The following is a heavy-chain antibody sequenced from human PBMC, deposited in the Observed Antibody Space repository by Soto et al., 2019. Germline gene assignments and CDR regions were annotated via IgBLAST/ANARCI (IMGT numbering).Heavy chain of an antibody. V-gene: IGHV3-21*01. CDR3: ASSYCGGDCYSVNYYGMDV. CDR1: GFTFTRYS. J-gene: IGHJ6*02. Sequence: GGSLRLSCAASGFTFTRYSMNWVRQAPGKGLEWVSSISSTTNYIYYADSVKGRFTISRDNAKNSXXXXXXXXXAXXXAVYYCASSYCGGDCYSVNYYGMDVWGQGTTVT. D-gene: IGHD2-21*02. CDR2: ISSTTNYI.